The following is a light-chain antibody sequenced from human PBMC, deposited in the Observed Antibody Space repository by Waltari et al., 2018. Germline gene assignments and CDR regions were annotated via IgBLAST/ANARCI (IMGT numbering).Light chain of an antibody. CDR3: AAWDDSLSRVI. Sequence: QSVLTQPPSASGTPGQRVTISCSGSSSNIGNNYVYWYQEFPGTAPKLLIYKNKWRASGVPDRVSGSKAGTSMSLAISGLRTEDEADYYWAAWDDSLSRVIFGGGTKLTVL. J-gene: IGLJ2*01. CDR1: SSNIGNNY. V-gene: IGLV1-47*01. CDR2: KNK.